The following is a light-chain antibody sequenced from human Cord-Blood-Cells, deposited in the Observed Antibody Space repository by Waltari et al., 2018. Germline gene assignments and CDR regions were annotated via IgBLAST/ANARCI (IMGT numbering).Light chain of an antibody. V-gene: IGLV2-14*01. Sequence: QSALTQPASVSGSPGQSITISCTGTSSDVGGYNYLSWYQQHPGKAPKLMIYDVSKRPAWVSNRFSGSKSGNTASLTISGLQAEDEADYYCSSYTSSSTWVFGGGTKLTVL. CDR1: SSDVGGYNY. CDR2: DVS. J-gene: IGLJ3*02. CDR3: SSYTSSSTWV.